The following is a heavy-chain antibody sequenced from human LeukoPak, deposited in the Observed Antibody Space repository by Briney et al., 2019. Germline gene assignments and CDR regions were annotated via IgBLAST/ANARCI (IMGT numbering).Heavy chain of an antibody. J-gene: IGHJ4*02. Sequence: GGSLRLSCASSRFTFSSYAMSWVRQAPGKGLEWVSAISGSGGSTYYADSVKGRFTISRDNSKNTLYLQMNSLRAEDTAVYYCAKRQRFLEWLLEGFDYWGQGTLVTVSS. V-gene: IGHV3-23*01. D-gene: IGHD3-3*01. CDR1: RFTFSSYA. CDR2: ISGSGGST. CDR3: AKRQRFLEWLLEGFDY.